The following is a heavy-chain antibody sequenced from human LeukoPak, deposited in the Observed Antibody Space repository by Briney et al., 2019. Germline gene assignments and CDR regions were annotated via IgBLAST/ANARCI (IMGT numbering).Heavy chain of an antibody. Sequence: PGGSLRLSCAASGFTVSSNYMSWVRQAPRKGLEWVSVIYSGGSTYYADSVKGRFTISRDKSNNTLYLQMNSLRAEDTAVYYCARTYYYDSSGYYPFDYWGQGTLVTVSS. CDR1: GFTVSSNY. J-gene: IGHJ4*02. CDR3: ARTYYYDSSGYYPFDY. V-gene: IGHV3-53*01. D-gene: IGHD3-22*01. CDR2: IYSGGST.